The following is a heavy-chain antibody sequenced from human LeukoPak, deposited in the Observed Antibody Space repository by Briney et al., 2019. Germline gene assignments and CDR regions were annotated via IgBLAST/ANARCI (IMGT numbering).Heavy chain of an antibody. CDR3: ARTTMVRGVIS. CDR2: IYYSGST. D-gene: IGHD3-10*01. V-gene: IGHV4-59*01. Sequence: SETLSLTCTVSGGSISSYYWSWIRQPPGKGLEWIGYIYYSGSTNYNPSLKSRVTISVDTSKNQFSLKLSSVTAADTAVYYCARTTMVRGVISWGQGTLVTVSS. CDR1: GGSISSYY. J-gene: IGHJ5*02.